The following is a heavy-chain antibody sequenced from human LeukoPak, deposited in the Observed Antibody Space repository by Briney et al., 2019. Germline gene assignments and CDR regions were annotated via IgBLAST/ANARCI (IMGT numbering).Heavy chain of an antibody. J-gene: IGHJ6*04. CDR3: ARDAARDSYGYWDYYYGMDV. CDR1: GGTFSSYA. CDR2: IIPIFGTA. D-gene: IGHD5-18*01. V-gene: IGHV1-69*05. Sequence: GASVKVSCKASGGTFSSYAISWVRQAPGQGLEWMGGIIPIFGTANYAQKFQGRVTTTTDTSTSTAYMELRSLRSDDTAVYYCARDAARDSYGYWDYYYGMDVWGKGTTVTVSS.